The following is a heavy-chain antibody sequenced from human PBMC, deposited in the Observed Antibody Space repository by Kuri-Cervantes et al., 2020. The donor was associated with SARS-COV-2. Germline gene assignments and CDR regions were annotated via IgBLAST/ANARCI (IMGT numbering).Heavy chain of an antibody. Sequence: GSLRLSCAVYGGSFSGYYWSWIRQPPGKGLEWIGEINHSGSTNYNPSLKSRVTMSVDTSKNQFPLKLSSVTAADTAVYYCARNTGYSSSWSFDPWGQGTLVTVSS. J-gene: IGHJ5*02. CDR3: ARNTGYSSSWSFDP. V-gene: IGHV4-34*01. D-gene: IGHD6-13*01. CDR2: INHSGST. CDR1: GGSFSGYY.